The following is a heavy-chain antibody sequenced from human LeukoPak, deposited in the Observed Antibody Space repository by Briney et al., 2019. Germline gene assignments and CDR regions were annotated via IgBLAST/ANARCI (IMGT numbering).Heavy chain of an antibody. J-gene: IGHJ4*02. D-gene: IGHD3-10*01. V-gene: IGHV3-23*01. Sequence: QPGGSLGLSCAASGFTFSSYAMSWVRQAPGKGLEWVSAISGSGGSTYYADSVKGRFTISRDNSKNTLYLQMDSLRAEDTAVYYCAKGAHGWFRELFDYWGQGTLVTVSS. CDR1: GFTFSSYA. CDR2: ISGSGGST. CDR3: AKGAHGWFRELFDY.